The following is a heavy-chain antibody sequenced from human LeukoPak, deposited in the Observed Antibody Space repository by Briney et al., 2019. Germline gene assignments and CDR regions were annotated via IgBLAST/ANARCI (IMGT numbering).Heavy chain of an antibody. V-gene: IGHV4-61*01. CDR3: ARVMGSGWTGFDY. D-gene: IGHD6-19*01. CDR2: IYYSGTT. CDR1: GGSISSSSYY. Sequence: SETLSLTCTVSGGSISSSSYYWSWIRQPPGKGLEWIGYIYYSGTTNYSPSLKSRVTISVDTSKNQFSLKLSSVTAADTAVYYCARVMGSGWTGFDYWGQGTLVTVSS. J-gene: IGHJ4*02.